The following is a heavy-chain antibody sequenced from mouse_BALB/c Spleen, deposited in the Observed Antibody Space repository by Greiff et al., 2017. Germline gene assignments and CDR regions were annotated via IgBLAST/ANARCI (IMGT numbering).Heavy chain of an antibody. CDR1: GFTFSSFG. CDR2: ISSGCSTI. Sequence: EVKLVESGGGLVQPGGSRTLSCAVSGFTFSSFGMHWVRQAPEKGLEWVAYISSGCSTIYYAATVKGRFTISRDNPKNNLFLQMTSLRSEDTAVYYCARSYDYDAYYFDYWGQGTTLTVSS. D-gene: IGHD2-4*01. V-gene: IGHV5-17*02. CDR3: ARSYDYDAYYFDY. J-gene: IGHJ2*01.